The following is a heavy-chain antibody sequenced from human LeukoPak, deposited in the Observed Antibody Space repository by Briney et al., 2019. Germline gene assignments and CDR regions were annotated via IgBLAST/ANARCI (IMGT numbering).Heavy chain of an antibody. CDR2: MNPNSGNT. CDR1: GYTFTSYD. J-gene: IGHJ3*02. CDR3: ARELIVVVPATPPDAFDI. Sequence: ASVKVSCKASGYTFTSYDINWVRQATGQGLEWMGWMNPNSGNTGYAQKFQGRVTMTRDTSISTAYMELSRLRSDDTAVYYCARELIVVVPATPPDAFDIWGQGTMVTVSS. D-gene: IGHD2-2*01. V-gene: IGHV1-8*02.